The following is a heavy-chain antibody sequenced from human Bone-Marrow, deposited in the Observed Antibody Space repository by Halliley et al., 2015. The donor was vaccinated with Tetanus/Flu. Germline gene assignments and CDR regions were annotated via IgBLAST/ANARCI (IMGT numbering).Heavy chain of an antibody. J-gene: IGHJ4*02. CDR2: TSYDGTNK. CDR1: GFTFSNYG. Sequence: SLRLSCTASGFTFSNYGMHWVRQAPGKGLEWVAVTSYDGTNKYYADSVKGRFTISRDNSESTLYLHMDPLRAEDTAVYYCAKDQGSGYTYGLPDYWGQGTLVTVSS. CDR3: AKDQGSGYTYGLPDY. D-gene: IGHD5-18*01. V-gene: IGHV3-30*18.